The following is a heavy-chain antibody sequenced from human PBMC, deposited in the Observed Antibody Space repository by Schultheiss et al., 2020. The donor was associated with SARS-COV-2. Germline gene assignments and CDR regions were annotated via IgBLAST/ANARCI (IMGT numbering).Heavy chain of an antibody. J-gene: IGHJ6*02. CDR2: IWYDGSNK. V-gene: IGHV3-33*06. CDR1: GFTFSSYG. CDR3: AKDRLSLPPPYYYYYGMDV. Sequence: GGSLRLSCAASGFTFSSYGMHWVRQAPGKGLEWVAVIWYDGSNKYYADSVKGRFTISRDNSKNTLYLQMNGLRAEDTAVYYCAKDRLSLPPPYYYYYGMDVWGQGTTVTVSS. D-gene: IGHD6-19*01.